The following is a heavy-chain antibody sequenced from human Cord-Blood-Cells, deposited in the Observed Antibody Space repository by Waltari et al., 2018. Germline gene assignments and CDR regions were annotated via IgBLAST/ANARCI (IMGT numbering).Heavy chain of an antibody. CDR2: IIPIFATA. D-gene: IGHD2-2*01. CDR3: ARGDVGYCSSTSCYDY. Sequence: QVQLVQSGAEVKKPGSSVKVSCKASGGTFSSYAISWVRQAPGQGLEWMGGIIPIFATANYAQNFQGRVTITADESTSTAYMELSSLRSEDTVVYYCARGDVGYCSSTSCYDYWGQGTLVTVSS. V-gene: IGHV1-69*01. J-gene: IGHJ4*02. CDR1: GGTFSSYA.